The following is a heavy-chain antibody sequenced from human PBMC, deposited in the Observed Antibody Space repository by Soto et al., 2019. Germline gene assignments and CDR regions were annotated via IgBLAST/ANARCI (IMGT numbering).Heavy chain of an antibody. CDR3: ARDHLSVEWLPGPYYYGMDV. Sequence: QVQLVESGGGVVQPGRSLRLSCAASGFTFSSFAMHWVRQAPGKGLEWLAVISYDGYNKNYADSMKGRFTISRDNSNYTLFLQMNSLRGEDTAVYYWARDHLSVEWLPGPYYYGMDVWGQGATVTVSS. D-gene: IGHD6-19*01. J-gene: IGHJ6*02. CDR2: ISYDGYNK. CDR1: GFTFSSFA. V-gene: IGHV3-30-3*01.